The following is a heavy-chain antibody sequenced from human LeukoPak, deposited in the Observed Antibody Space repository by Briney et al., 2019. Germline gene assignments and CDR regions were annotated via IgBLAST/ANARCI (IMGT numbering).Heavy chain of an antibody. J-gene: IGHJ4*02. Sequence: SENLSLTCAVYGGSFSGYYWSWIRQPPGKGLEWIGEINHSGSTNYNPSLKSRVTISVDTSKNQFSLKLSSVTAADTAVYYCAISSGWGFDYWGQGTLVTVS. CDR3: AISSGWGFDY. CDR1: GGSFSGYY. D-gene: IGHD6-19*01. CDR2: INHSGST. V-gene: IGHV4-34*01.